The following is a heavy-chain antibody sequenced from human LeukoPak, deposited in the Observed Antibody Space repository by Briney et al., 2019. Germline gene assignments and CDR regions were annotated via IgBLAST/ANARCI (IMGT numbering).Heavy chain of an antibody. V-gene: IGHV4-59*01. CDR2: IYYSGST. Sequence: SETLSLTCTVSGGSISSYYWSWIRQPPGKGLEWIGYIYYSGSTNYNPSLKSRVTISVDTSKNQFSLKLSSVTAADTAVYYCARGGGVAGTPYNPYDYWGQGTLVTVSS. J-gene: IGHJ4*02. CDR1: GGSISSYY. D-gene: IGHD6-19*01. CDR3: ARGGGVAGTPYNPYDY.